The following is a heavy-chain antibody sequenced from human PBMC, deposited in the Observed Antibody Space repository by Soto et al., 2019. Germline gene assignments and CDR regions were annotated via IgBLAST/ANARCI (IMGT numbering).Heavy chain of an antibody. CDR2: INSDGSST. CDR3: ARGGRHYDFWSGYPLDY. J-gene: IGHJ4*02. Sequence: VQLVESGGGLVQPGGSLRLSCAASGFTFSSYWMHWVRQAPGKGLVWVSRINSDGSSTSYADSVKGRFTISRDNAKNTLYLQMNSLRAEDTAVYYCARGGRHYDFWSGYPLDYWGQGTLVTVSS. D-gene: IGHD3-3*01. CDR1: GFTFSSYW. V-gene: IGHV3-74*01.